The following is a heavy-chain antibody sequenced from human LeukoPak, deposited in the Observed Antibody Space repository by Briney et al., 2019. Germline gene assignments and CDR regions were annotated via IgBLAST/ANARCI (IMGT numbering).Heavy chain of an antibody. CDR1: GGSIGSYY. D-gene: IGHD3-10*01. CDR2: IYYSGST. Sequence: SETLSLTCTVSGGSIGSYYWSWIRQPPGKGLEWIGYIYYSGSTNYNPSLKSRVTISVDTSKNQFSLKLSSVTAADTAVYYCARAPKTVTMVRGVIISAVDVWGKGTTVTVSS. CDR3: ARAPKTVTMVRGVIISAVDV. V-gene: IGHV4-59*01. J-gene: IGHJ6*04.